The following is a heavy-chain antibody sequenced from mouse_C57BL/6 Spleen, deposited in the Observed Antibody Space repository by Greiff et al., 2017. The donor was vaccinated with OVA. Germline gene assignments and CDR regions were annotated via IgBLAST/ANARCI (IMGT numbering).Heavy chain of an antibody. CDR2: INPYNGGT. D-gene: IGHD2-3*01. V-gene: IGHV1-19*01. CDR1: GYTFTDYY. J-gene: IGHJ2*01. CDR3: ARNFYDGYYLDY. Sequence: EVQRVESGPVLVKPGASVKMSCKASGYTFTDYYMNWVKQSHGKSLEWIGVINPYNGGTSYNQKFKGKATLTVDKSSSTAYMELNSLTSEDSAVYYCARNFYDGYYLDYWGQGTTLTVSS.